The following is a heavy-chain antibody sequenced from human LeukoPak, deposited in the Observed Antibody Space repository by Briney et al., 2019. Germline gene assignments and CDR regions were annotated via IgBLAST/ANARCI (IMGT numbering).Heavy chain of an antibody. V-gene: IGHV4-59*01. D-gene: IGHD1-1*01. CDR2: INYSGST. Sequence: PSETLPLTCTVSGASITNSYWNWIRQSPGKGLEWIGYINYSGSTNYNPSLKSRVTISVDTSKNQFSLKLSSVTAADTAVYFCARDPLSTNDFDIWGQGTMVTVSS. J-gene: IGHJ3*02. CDR1: GASITNSY. CDR3: ARDPLSTNDFDI.